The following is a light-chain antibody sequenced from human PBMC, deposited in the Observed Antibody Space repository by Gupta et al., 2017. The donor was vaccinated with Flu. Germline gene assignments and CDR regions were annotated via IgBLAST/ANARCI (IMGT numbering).Light chain of an antibody. CDR3: QQYGSSPRT. J-gene: IGKJ1*01. V-gene: IGKV3-20*01. CDR2: GAS. Sequence: ENVLTQSPGTLSLSPGERATLSCRASQSVSSSYLVWYQQKPGQAPRLLIYGASSRATGIPDRFSGSGSGTDFTLTISRLEPEDLAVYYCQQYGSSPRTFGQGTKVEIK. CDR1: QSVSSSY.